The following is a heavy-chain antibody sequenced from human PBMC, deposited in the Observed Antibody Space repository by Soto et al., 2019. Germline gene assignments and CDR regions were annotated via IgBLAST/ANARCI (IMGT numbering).Heavy chain of an antibody. CDR1: GDSVSSNSAA. V-gene: IGHV6-1*01. Sequence: SQTLSLTCAISGDSVSSNSAAWNWIRQSPSRGLEWLGRTYYRSKWYNDYAVSVKSRITINPDTSKNQCSLQLNSVTPEDTAVYYCARDRWYCSSTSCSGNWFDPWRQGPLVTVSS. CDR3: ARDRWYCSSTSCSGNWFDP. J-gene: IGHJ5*02. D-gene: IGHD2-2*01. CDR2: TYYRSKWYN.